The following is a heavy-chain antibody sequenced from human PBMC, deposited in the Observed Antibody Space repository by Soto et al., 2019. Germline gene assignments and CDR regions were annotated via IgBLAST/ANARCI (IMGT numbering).Heavy chain of an antibody. J-gene: IGHJ4*02. CDR3: ARSRNSAVADSFDF. CDR2: ISRDGSNK. D-gene: IGHD3-10*01. V-gene: IGHV3-30*04. Sequence: GGSLRLSCAASGFTFSRYAIHWVRQAPGRGLEWVAVISRDGSNKYYVDSVKGRFTISRDNSKNTLYLQMNSLRDEDTAVYYCARSRNSAVADSFDFWGQGTLVTVSS. CDR1: GFTFSRYA.